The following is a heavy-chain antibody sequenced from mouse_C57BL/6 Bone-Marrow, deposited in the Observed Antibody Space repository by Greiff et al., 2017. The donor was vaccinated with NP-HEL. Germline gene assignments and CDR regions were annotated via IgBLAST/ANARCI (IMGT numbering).Heavy chain of an antibody. J-gene: IGHJ3*01. CDR3: AREGGYYGRPFAY. D-gene: IGHD1-1*01. CDR1: GYSIISGYY. V-gene: IGHV3-6*01. CDR2: ISYDGSN. Sequence: EVKLEESGPGLVKPSQSLSLTCSVTGYSIISGYYWNWIRQFPGNKLEWMAYISYDGSNNYNPSLKNRIAITRDISKNQFFLKLTSVTTEDTATYYCAREGGYYGRPFAYWGQGTRVTVSA.